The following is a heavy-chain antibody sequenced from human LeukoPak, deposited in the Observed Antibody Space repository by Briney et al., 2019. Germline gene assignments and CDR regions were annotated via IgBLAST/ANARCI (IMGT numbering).Heavy chain of an antibody. V-gene: IGHV3-74*01. J-gene: IGHJ4*02. Sequence: PGGSLRLSCAASGFTFSSYWMHWVRQAPGKGLVWVSHINGDGSTTSYADSVKGRFTISRDNAKNTVYLQMNSLRAEDTAVYYCARDTRTFDYWGQGTLVTVSS. CDR2: INGDGSTT. CDR3: ARDTRTFDY. CDR1: GFTFSSYW. D-gene: IGHD1-26*01.